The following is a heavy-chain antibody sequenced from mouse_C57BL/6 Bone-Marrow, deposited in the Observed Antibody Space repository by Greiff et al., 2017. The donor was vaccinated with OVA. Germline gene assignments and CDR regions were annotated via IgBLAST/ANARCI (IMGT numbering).Heavy chain of an antibody. CDR3: IIYDGYYWYFDV. Sequence: EVKLMESGAELVRPGASVKLSCTASGFNIKDDYMHWVKQRPEQGLEWIGWIDPENGDTEYASKFQGKATITADTSSNTAYLQLSSLTSKDTAVYYCIIYDGYYWYFDVWGTGTTVTVSS. J-gene: IGHJ1*03. D-gene: IGHD2-3*01. CDR2: IDPENGDT. V-gene: IGHV14-4*01. CDR1: GFNIKDDY.